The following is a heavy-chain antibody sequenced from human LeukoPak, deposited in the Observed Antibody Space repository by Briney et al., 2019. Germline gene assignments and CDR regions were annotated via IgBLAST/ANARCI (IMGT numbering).Heavy chain of an antibody. D-gene: IGHD3-3*01. CDR3: ARDGVAVGYFDY. CDR2: ISYDGSNK. J-gene: IGHJ4*02. V-gene: IGHV3-30*03. Sequence: GGSLRLSCVASGFTFSTYGMHWVRQAPGKGLEWVAAISYDGSNKYYADSVKGRFTISRDNSKNTLYLQMNSLRAEDTAVYYCARDGVAVGYFDYWGQGTLVTVSS. CDR1: GFTFSTYG.